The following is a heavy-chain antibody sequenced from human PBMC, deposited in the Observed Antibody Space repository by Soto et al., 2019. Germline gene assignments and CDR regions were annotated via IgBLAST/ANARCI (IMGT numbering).Heavy chain of an antibody. D-gene: IGHD2-15*01. V-gene: IGHV3-30*04. CDR1: GFTYITSV. CDR3: AREGYSSGWGGVLDY. J-gene: IGHJ4*02. Sequence: VQLMESGGGVVQPGTSLRLSCTASGFTYITSVIHWVRQAPGKGLEWVAVASTDGQKKDYATSVRGRFTISRDNSKNTLFPQMDSLRGDDTAVYYCAREGYSSGWGGVLDYWGRGIMVAVSS. CDR2: ASTDGQKK.